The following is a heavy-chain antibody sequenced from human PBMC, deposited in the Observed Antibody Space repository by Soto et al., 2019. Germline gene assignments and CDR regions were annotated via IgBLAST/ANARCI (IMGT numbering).Heavy chain of an antibody. D-gene: IGHD2-2*01. CDR1: GGSISSVGSS. J-gene: IGHJ4*02. CDR2: MYHSGST. Sequence: SQTLSPTCAVSGGSISSVGSSWSWIRQQPGKGLEWIGYMYHSGSTYYNPSLKSRVTISIDRSKNQFSLKLSSVTAADTAVYYGARVPDYWGQGILVTGSS. CDR3: ARVPDY. V-gene: IGHV4-30-2*01.